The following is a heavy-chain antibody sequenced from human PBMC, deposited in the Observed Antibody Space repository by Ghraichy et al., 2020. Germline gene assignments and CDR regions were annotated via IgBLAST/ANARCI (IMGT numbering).Heavy chain of an antibody. D-gene: IGHD3-3*01. V-gene: IGHV3-74*01. J-gene: IGHJ6*02. Sequence: GESLRLSCAASGFTFSSYWMHWVRQAPGKGLVWVSRINSDGSSTSYADSVKGRFTISRDNAKNTLYLQMNSLRAEDTAVYYCARGPTPRYDFWSGYLGYYYYGMDVWGQGTTVTVSS. CDR1: GFTFSSYW. CDR2: INSDGSST. CDR3: ARGPTPRYDFWSGYLGYYYYGMDV.